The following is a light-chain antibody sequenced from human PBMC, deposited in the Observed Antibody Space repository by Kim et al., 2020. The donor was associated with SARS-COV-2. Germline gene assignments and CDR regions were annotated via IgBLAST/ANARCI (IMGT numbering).Light chain of an antibody. V-gene: IGLV3-1*01. CDR2: QIT. CDR1: KLGDKY. Sequence: SYELTQPPSVSVSPGQTASIPCSGDKLGDKYSYWYQQKPGQSPVLVIYQITRRPSGIPERFSGSSSGNTATLTIHGTQAMDEADYYCQAWDSSTVVFGGG. CDR3: QAWDSSTVV. J-gene: IGLJ2*01.